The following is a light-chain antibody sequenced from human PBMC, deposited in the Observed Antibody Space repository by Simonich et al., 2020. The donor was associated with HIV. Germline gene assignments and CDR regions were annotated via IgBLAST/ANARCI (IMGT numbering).Light chain of an antibody. CDR2: LAA. CDR3: QQYYNTPYT. J-gene: IGKJ2*01. Sequence: DIVMTQSPDSLAVSLGERATINCKSSQSVLYSSNNKNYLAWYQQKPGQPPKLLIYLAATRKSGVPDRFSGSGSGTDFTLTISSLQAEDVAVYYCQQYYNTPYTFGQGTKLEIK. CDR1: QSVLYSSNNKNY. V-gene: IGKV4-1*01.